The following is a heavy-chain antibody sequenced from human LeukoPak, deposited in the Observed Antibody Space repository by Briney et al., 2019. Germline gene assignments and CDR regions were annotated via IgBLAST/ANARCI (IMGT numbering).Heavy chain of an antibody. Sequence: GGSLRLSCVASGFTFSRYAMSWVRQPPGEGLEWVSAINGNGITTYYVDSVKGRFTISRDNSKNTLYLQMNGLRAEDTAVYYCTNLDYGDYFDYWGQGALVTVSS. CDR3: TNLDYGDYFDY. CDR2: INGNGITT. CDR1: GFTFSRYA. J-gene: IGHJ4*02. D-gene: IGHD4/OR15-4a*01. V-gene: IGHV3-23*01.